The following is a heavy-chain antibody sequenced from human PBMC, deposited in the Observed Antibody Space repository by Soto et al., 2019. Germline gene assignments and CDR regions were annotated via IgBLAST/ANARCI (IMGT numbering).Heavy chain of an antibody. CDR3: AKHRIAAARSYFDY. J-gene: IGHJ4*02. Sequence: SETLSLTCTVSGGSISSYYWSWIRQPPGKGLEWIGYIYYSGSTNYNPSLKSRVTISVDTSKNQFSLKLSSVTAADTAVYYCAKHRIAAARSYFDYWGQGTLVNVSS. CDR2: IYYSGST. CDR1: GGSISSYY. D-gene: IGHD6-13*01. V-gene: IGHV4-59*01.